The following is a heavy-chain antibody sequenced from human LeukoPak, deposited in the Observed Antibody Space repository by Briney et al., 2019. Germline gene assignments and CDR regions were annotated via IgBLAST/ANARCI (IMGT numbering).Heavy chain of an antibody. Sequence: KPSETLSLTCTVSGGSISSSSYYWGWIRQPPGKGLEWIGSIYYSGSTYYNPSLKSRVTISVDTSKNQFSLKLSSVTAADTAVYYCARAPSGQWLVYLAGWFDPWGQGTLVTVSS. CDR3: ARAPSGQWLVYLAGWFDP. J-gene: IGHJ5*02. CDR2: IYYSGST. CDR1: GGSISSSSYY. V-gene: IGHV4-39*07. D-gene: IGHD6-19*01.